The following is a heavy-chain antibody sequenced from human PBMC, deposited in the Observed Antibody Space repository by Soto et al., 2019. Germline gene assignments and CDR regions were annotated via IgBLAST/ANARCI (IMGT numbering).Heavy chain of an antibody. V-gene: IGHV1-24*01. CDR1: GYTLTKLS. D-gene: IGHD1-26*01. Sequence: ASVKVSCKASGYTLTKLSMHWVRQAPGKGLEWMGGFDPEDGERIYAPNFLGRVTMTEDTSTQTSYMELSSLRSEDTAMYYCAIVSRGGTYSGFDYWGQGTLVTVSS. J-gene: IGHJ4*02. CDR2: FDPEDGER. CDR3: AIVSRGGTYSGFDY.